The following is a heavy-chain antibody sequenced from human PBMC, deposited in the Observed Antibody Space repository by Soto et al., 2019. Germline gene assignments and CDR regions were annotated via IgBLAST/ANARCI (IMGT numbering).Heavy chain of an antibody. D-gene: IGHD3-10*01. CDR2: IYHSGST. V-gene: IGHV4-30-2*01. J-gene: IGHJ6*02. CDR1: GGSISSGGYS. CDR3: AGSGSHYYYGMDV. Sequence: PSETLSLTCAVSGGSISSGGYSWSWIRQPPGKGLEWIGYIYHSGSTYYNPSLKSRVTISVDRSKNQFSLKLSSVTAADTAVYYCAGSGSHYYYGMDVWGQGTTVTVSS.